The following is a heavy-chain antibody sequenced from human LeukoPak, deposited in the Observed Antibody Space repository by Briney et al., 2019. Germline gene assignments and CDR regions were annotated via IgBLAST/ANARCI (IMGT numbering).Heavy chain of an antibody. CDR1: GGSINYYY. D-gene: IGHD3-10*01. CDR2: IYYSGSA. V-gene: IGHV4-59*01. J-gene: IGHJ4*02. CDR3: ARGLYGSKGIFDS. Sequence: SETLSLTCTVSGGSINYYYWSWIRQPPGKGLESIGYIYYSGSANYNPSLKSRVTMSVDTSKNQFSLKLNSVTAADTAVYYCARGLYGSKGIFDSWGQGTLVTVYS.